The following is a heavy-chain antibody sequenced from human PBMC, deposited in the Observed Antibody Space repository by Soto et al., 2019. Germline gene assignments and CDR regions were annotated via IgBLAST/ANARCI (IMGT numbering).Heavy chain of an antibody. J-gene: IGHJ4*02. CDR1: GFTFSSYA. V-gene: IGHV3-23*01. Sequence: EVQLLESGGGMVQPGGSLRLSCAASGFTFSSYAMSWVRQAPGKGLEWVSAISGSGGSTYYADSVKGRFTISRDNSKNTLYLQMNSLRAEDTAVYYCAKVPSYSSGKFDYWGQGTLVTVSS. CDR3: AKVPSYSSGKFDY. D-gene: IGHD6-19*01. CDR2: ISGSGGST.